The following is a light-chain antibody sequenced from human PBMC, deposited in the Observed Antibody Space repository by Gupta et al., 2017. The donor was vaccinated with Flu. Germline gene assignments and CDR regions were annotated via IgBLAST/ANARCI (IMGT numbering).Light chain of an antibody. CDR1: AGSVSSDNY. CDR2: STN. Sequence: QTAATQEPSLSVSPGGTVTLTCGFAAGSVSSDNYPSCHQQTPGQPPRPLIYSTNMRSSGVPGRFSGSARGSKAALTITRAKQEDAGDYFCLLSLGGGISLFGGGTKLTVL. J-gene: IGLJ2*01. CDR3: LLSLGGGISL. V-gene: IGLV8-61*01.